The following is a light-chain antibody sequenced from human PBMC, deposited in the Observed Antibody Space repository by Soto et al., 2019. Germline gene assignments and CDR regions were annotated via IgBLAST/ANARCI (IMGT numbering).Light chain of an antibody. J-gene: IGKJ1*01. V-gene: IGKV3-20*01. CDR2: DAS. Sequence: EIVLTQSPGTLSLSPGERASLSCRASQSVSSSYLAWYQQIPGQAPRLLINDASRRATGIPDRFSGSGSGTDFTLTISRLEPEDFAGYYCQQYGSSPPTFGQGTKVEIK. CDR1: QSVSSSY. CDR3: QQYGSSPPT.